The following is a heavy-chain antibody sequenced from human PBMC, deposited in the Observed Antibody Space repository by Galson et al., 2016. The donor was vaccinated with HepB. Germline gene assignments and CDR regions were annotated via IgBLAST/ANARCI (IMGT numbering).Heavy chain of an antibody. V-gene: IGHV4-30-2*01. CDR2: IYHSGLS. Sequence: LSLTCVVSGGSISSGTLSWSWVRQPPGKGLQWLGYIYHSGLSSYNPSLKGRVTISVDRSKNQFSLSLNSTTAAGTAGYYCARVSSDVAWGSYTPPYYFDSWGQEILVTVSS. CDR3: ARVSSDVAWGSYTPPYYFDS. D-gene: IGHD3-16*01. J-gene: IGHJ4*02. CDR1: GGSISSGTLS.